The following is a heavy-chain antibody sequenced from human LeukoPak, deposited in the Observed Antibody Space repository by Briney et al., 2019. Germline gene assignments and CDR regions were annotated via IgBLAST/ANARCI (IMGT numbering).Heavy chain of an antibody. J-gene: IGHJ3*02. Sequence: ASVKVSCKASGGTFSSYAISWVRQAPGQGLEWMGGIIPIFSTANYAQKFQGRVTITADKSTSTAYMELSSLRSEDTAVYYCARDPPSSGYDDDAFDIWGQGTMVTVSS. V-gene: IGHV1-69*06. CDR3: ARDPPSSGYDDDAFDI. CDR2: IIPIFSTA. D-gene: IGHD3-22*01. CDR1: GGTFSSYA.